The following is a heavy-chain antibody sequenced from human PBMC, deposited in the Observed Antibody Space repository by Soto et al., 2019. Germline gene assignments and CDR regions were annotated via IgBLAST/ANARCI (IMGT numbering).Heavy chain of an antibody. V-gene: IGHV3-9*01. CDR3: AKDMGYDLSPLGYFDY. J-gene: IGHJ4*02. CDR2: ISWNSGSI. D-gene: IGHD5-12*01. Sequence: EVQLVESGGGLVQPGRSLRLSCAASGFTFDDYVMHWVRQAPGKGLEWVSGISWNSGSIGYADSVKGRFTISRDNAKNSLYLQMNSLRSEDTALYYCAKDMGYDLSPLGYFDYWGQGTLVTVSS. CDR1: GFTFDDYV.